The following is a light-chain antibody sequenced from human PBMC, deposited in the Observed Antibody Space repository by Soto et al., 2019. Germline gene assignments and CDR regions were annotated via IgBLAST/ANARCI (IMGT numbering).Light chain of an antibody. V-gene: IGKV3-20*01. J-gene: IGKJ1*01. Sequence: EIVLAQSPATLSVSQEERVTLSCRASQSVSSSDLAWYQQKPGQAPRLLIYGASNRATGIPDRFSGSGSGTDFTLTISRLEPEDFAVYYCQQYSSSPRTFGQGTKVDIK. CDR2: GAS. CDR3: QQYSSSPRT. CDR1: QSVSSSD.